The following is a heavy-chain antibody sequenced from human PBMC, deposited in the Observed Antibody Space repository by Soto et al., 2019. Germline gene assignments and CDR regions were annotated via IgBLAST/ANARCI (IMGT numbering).Heavy chain of an antibody. D-gene: IGHD2-15*01. CDR3: ARVLGYCSGGSCYSIWFDP. Sequence: PSETLSLTCTVSGGSISSGDYYWSWIRQPPGKGLEWIGYIYYSGSTYYNPSLKSRVTISVDTSKNQFSLKLSSVTAADTAVYYCARVLGYCSGGSCYSIWFDPWGQGTLVTVSS. V-gene: IGHV4-30-4*01. CDR1: GGSISSGDYY. CDR2: IYYSGST. J-gene: IGHJ5*02.